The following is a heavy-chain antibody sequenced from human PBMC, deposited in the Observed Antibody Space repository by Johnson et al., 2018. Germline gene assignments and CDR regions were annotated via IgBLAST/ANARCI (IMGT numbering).Heavy chain of an antibody. Sequence: QVQLVQSGGGVVQPGRSLRLSCAASGFTFSSYAMHWVRQAPGKGLEWVAVISYDGSNKYYADSVKGRFTISRDNSKNTLYLQMNSLRAEDTAVYYCARDKVAGGSYYYYYGMDVWGQGTTVTVSS. V-gene: IGHV3-30-3*01. CDR2: ISYDGSNK. D-gene: IGHD6-19*01. CDR1: GFTFSSYA. J-gene: IGHJ6*02. CDR3: ARDKVAGGSYYYYYGMDV.